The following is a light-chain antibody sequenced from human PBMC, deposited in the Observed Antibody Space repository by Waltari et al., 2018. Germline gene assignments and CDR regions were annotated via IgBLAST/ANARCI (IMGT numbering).Light chain of an antibody. Sequence: QSALTQPASVSGSPGQSITISCTGTSSDVGGYNYVSWYQQHPDKVPKLMIYDVSNRPSGVSNRFSGSKSGNTASLTISGLQAEDEADYYCSSYTSSSTEVFGGGTKLTVL. CDR1: SSDVGGYNY. J-gene: IGLJ3*02. CDR2: DVS. CDR3: SSYTSSSTEV. V-gene: IGLV2-14*03.